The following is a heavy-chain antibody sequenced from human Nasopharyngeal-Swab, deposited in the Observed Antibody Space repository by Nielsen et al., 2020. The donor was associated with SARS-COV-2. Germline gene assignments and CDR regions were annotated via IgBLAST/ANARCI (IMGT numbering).Heavy chain of an antibody. V-gene: IGHV5-51*01. J-gene: IGHJ3*02. CDR3: ARHEVGARGAFDI. CDR2: IYPGDSDT. D-gene: IGHD1-26*01. CDR1: GYSFTSYW. Sequence: KVSCKGSGYSFTSYWIGWVRQMPGKGLEWMGIIYPGDSDTRYSPSFQGQVTISADKSISTAYLQWSSLKVSDTAMYYCARHEVGARGAFDIWGQGTMVTVSS.